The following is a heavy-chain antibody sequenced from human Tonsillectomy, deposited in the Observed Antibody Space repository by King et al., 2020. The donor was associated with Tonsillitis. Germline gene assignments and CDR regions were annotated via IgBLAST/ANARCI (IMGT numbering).Heavy chain of an antibody. CDR2: VSGSGGTT. D-gene: IGHD4-11*01. Sequence: VQLVESGGGLVQPGGSLRLSCAASGFTFWSYAMSWVRQAPGKGLEWVSAVSGSGGTTYYTDSVKGRFTISRDNSNNTLHLHMNNPTAEDTAIYYCAKSGEGLTTVTTDWGQGTLVSVSS. CDR1: GFTFWSYA. CDR3: AKSGEGLTTVTTD. J-gene: IGHJ4*02. V-gene: IGHV3-23*04.